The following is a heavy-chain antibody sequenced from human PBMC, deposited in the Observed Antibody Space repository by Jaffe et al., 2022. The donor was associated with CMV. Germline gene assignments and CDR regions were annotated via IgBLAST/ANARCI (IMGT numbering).Heavy chain of an antibody. CDR3: ARDLMVRGVVHQTDYYYYGMDV. Sequence: QVQLQESGPGLVKPSETLSLTCTVSGGSISSYYWSWIRQPPGKGLEWIGYIYYSGSTNYNPSLKSRVTISVDTSKNQFSLKLSSVTAADTAVYYCARDLMVRGVVHQTDYYYYGMDVWGQGTTVTVSS. CDR1: GGSISSYY. D-gene: IGHD3-10*01. J-gene: IGHJ6*02. V-gene: IGHV4-59*01. CDR2: IYYSGST.